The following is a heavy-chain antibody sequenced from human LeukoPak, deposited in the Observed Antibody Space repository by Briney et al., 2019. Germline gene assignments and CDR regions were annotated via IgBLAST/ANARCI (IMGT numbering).Heavy chain of an antibody. CDR3: ARRRWWDSSSSPYFDY. CDR2: IYHSGST. V-gene: IGHV4-30-2*01. CDR1: GGSLSSGVYY. Sequence: SQTLSLTCTVSGGSLSSGVYYWSWIRQPPGKGLEWIGYIYHSGSTYYNPSLKSRVTMSVDRSKNQFSLKLSSVTAADTAVYYCARRRWWDSSSSPYFDYWGQGTLVTVSS. J-gene: IGHJ4*02. D-gene: IGHD6-6*01.